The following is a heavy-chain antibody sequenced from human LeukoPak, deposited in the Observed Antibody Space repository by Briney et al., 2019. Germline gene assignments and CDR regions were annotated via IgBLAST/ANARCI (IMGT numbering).Heavy chain of an antibody. CDR1: GGSISSSSYY. CDR3: AREIDSSSWQGYRTIDY. CDR2: IYYSGST. Sequence: PSETLSLTCTVSGGSISSSSYYWGWIRQPPGKGLEWIGSIYYSGSTYYNPSLKSRVTISVDTSKNQFSLKLSSVTAADTAVYYCAREIDSSSWQGYRTIDYWGQGTLVTVSS. J-gene: IGHJ4*02. V-gene: IGHV4-39*07. D-gene: IGHD6-13*01.